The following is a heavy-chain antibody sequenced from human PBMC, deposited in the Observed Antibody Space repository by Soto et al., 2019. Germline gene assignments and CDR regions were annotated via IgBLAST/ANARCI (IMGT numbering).Heavy chain of an antibody. Sequence: QVQLVQSRAEVKNPGASVKVSCKASGYSFTRYGIAWARQAPGQGLEWMGRINTYNGNTNYAQNLQGRVTLTTDTSTSTAYMELTSLRSNDTAIYYCAMVDVYVTPSPQDVWGQGTTVIVSS. D-gene: IGHD3-16*01. J-gene: IGHJ6*02. CDR1: GYSFTRYG. CDR2: INTYNGNT. CDR3: AMVDVYVTPSPQDV. V-gene: IGHV1-18*01.